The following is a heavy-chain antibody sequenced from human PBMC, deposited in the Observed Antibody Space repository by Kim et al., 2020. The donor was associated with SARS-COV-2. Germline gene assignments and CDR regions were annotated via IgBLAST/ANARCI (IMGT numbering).Heavy chain of an antibody. Sequence: GGSLRLSCAASGFTFSSYWMSWVRQAPEKGLEWVANIKQDGSEKYYVDSVKGRFTISRDNAKNSLYLQMNSLRAEDTAVYYCASSIVGATLYYYYYGMDVWGQGTTVTVSS. D-gene: IGHD1-26*01. CDR3: ASSIVGATLYYYYYGMDV. CDR1: GFTFSSYW. J-gene: IGHJ6*02. CDR2: IKQDGSEK. V-gene: IGHV3-7*01.